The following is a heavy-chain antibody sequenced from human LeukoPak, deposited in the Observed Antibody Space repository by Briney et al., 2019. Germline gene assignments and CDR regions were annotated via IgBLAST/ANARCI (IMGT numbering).Heavy chain of an antibody. J-gene: IGHJ4*02. D-gene: IGHD4/OR15-4a*01. CDR1: GFSFYNFA. V-gene: IGHV3-23*01. CDR3: ATDNVMFPDYGGPDFDY. CDR2: TSGLGEKT. Sequence: GGSLRLSCATSGFSFYNFAMSWVRQAPGKGLEWVSHTSGLGEKTYYADSVQGRFTVSRDNSKNTLYLQMNSLRVEDTALYYCATDNVMFPDYGGPDFDYWGQGTQVAVS.